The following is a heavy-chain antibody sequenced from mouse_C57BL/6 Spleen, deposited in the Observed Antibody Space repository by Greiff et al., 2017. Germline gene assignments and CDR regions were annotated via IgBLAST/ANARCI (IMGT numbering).Heavy chain of an antibody. CDR3: AKTYYDYDGYFDV. J-gene: IGHJ1*03. CDR2: IWRGGST. D-gene: IGHD2-4*01. V-gene: IGHV2-5*01. Sequence: VQRVESGPGLVQPSQSLSITCTVSGFSLTSYGVHWVRQSPGKGLEWLGVIWRGGSTDYNAAFMSRLSITKDNSKSQVFFKMNSLQADDTAIYYCAKTYYDYDGYFDVWGTGTTVTVSS. CDR1: GFSLTSYG.